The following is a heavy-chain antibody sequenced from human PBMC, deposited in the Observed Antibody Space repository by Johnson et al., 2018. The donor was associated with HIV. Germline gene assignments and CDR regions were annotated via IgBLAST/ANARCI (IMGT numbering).Heavy chain of an antibody. CDR2: IYSGGST. D-gene: IGHD5-12*01. V-gene: IGHV3-66*03. J-gene: IGHJ3*02. Sequence: VQLVESGGGLIQPGGSLRLSCAASGFTVSSTYMSWVRQAPGKGLEWVSAIYSGGSTYYADSVKGRFTISRDNSKNTLYLQMNSLRAEDTAVYYCAKEPRPGIVATDDAFDIWGQGTMVTVSS. CDR3: AKEPRPGIVATDDAFDI. CDR1: GFTVSSTY.